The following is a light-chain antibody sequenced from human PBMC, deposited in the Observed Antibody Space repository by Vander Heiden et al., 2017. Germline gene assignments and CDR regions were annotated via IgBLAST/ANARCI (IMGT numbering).Light chain of an antibody. CDR2: AAS. V-gene: IGKV1-39*01. CDR1: QTLSRY. Sequence: DIQMTQSPSSLSASVGDRVSITCRASQTLSRYLNWYQQKPEKATKLLIYAASSLQSGVPSRFSGSGSGTDFTLTISSVQPEDSAIYYCQQSYSEWTFGQGTKLEI. CDR3: QQSYSEWT. J-gene: IGKJ1*01.